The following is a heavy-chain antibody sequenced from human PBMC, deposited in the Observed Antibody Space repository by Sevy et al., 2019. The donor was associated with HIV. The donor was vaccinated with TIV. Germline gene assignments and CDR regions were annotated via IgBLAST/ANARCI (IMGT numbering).Heavy chain of an antibody. CDR1: GYIFTNNW. CDR3: ARQTNYYASHAYSGWFDP. CDR2: IHPDDSAI. V-gene: IGHV5-51*01. Sequence: GESLKISCKGSGYIFTNNWIGWVRQIPGKGLEWMGIIHPDDSAIRYSPSFQGQVTISVDKSISTAYLQWSSLKASDTAMYYCARQTNYYASHAYSGWFDPWGQGTLVTVSS. D-gene: IGHD3-22*01. J-gene: IGHJ5*02.